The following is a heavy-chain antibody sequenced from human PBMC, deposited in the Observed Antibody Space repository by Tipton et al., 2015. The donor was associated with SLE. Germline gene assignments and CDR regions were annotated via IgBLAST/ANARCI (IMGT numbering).Heavy chain of an antibody. J-gene: IGHJ4*02. D-gene: IGHD1-26*01. CDR3: ARGLFGGSYDY. Sequence: TLSLTCTVSGGSISSSSYYWGWIRQPPGKGLEWIGSIYYSGSTYYNPSLKSRVTISVDTSKNQFSLKLSSVTAADTAVYYCARGLFGGSYDYWGQGTLVTVSS. CDR2: IYYSGST. CDR1: GGSISSSSYY. V-gene: IGHV4-39*07.